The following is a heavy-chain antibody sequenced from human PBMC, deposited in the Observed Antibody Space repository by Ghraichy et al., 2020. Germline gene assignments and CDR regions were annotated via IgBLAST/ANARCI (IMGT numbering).Heavy chain of an antibody. J-gene: IGHJ4*02. CDR2: INTNSGAP. D-gene: IGHD1-26*01. CDR3: ARISYDFDN. Sequence: ASVKVSCKASGYSFNSYAMNWVRQAPGQGLEYMGWINTNSGAPTYAQGFAGRFVFSLDTSVSTAFLQITSLKAEDTAVYYCARISYDFDNWGQGTLVTVAS. V-gene: IGHV7-4-1*02. CDR1: GYSFNSYA.